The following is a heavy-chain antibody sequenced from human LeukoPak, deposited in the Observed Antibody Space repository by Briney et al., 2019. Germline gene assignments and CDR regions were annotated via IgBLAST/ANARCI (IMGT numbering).Heavy chain of an antibody. J-gene: IGHJ5*02. CDR1: GFTFSDYY. CDR3: AKDGHYDSSGSMDR. D-gene: IGHD3-22*01. Sequence: GGSLRLSCAASGFTFSDYYMSWIRQAPGKGLEWVSAISGSGGSTYYADSVKGRFTISRDNSKNTLYLQMNSLRAEDTAVYYCAKDGHYDSSGSMDRWGQGTLVTVSS. V-gene: IGHV3-23*01. CDR2: ISGSGGST.